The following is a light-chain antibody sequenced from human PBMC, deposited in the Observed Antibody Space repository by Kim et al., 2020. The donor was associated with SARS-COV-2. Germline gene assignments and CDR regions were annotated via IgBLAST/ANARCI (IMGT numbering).Light chain of an antibody. CDR1: RSNIGAGYD. CDR3: QSYDSSLSGHVV. J-gene: IGLJ2*01. Sequence: VTISGTGSRSNIGAGYDVHWYQQLPGTAPKLLIYGNSNRPSGVPDRFSGSKSGTSASLAITGLQAEDEADYYCQSYDSSLSGHVVFGGGTKLTVL. V-gene: IGLV1-40*01. CDR2: GNS.